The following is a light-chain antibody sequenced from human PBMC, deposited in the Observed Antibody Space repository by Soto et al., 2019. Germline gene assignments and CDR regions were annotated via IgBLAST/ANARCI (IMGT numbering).Light chain of an antibody. CDR3: PHYGRSASFFT. J-gene: IGKJ3*01. Sequence: EIVLTQSPGTLSLSPGERATLSCRASQSVGNTYLAWYQQKTGQAPKLLIYDAASRATGIPDRFSGSGSGTDFTLTISRLEPEDFAVYYCPHYGRSASFFTFGPGTKVDMK. CDR1: QSVGNTY. V-gene: IGKV3-20*01. CDR2: DAA.